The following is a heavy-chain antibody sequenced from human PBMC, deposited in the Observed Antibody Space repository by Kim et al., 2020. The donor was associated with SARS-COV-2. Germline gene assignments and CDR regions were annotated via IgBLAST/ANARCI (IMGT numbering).Heavy chain of an antibody. J-gene: IGHJ6*02. CDR1: GYTFTDYG. Sequence: ASVKVSCKASGYTFTDYGISWVRQAPGQGLEWMGWISVYNGDIKYAQKFQGRVTVTTETSTSTAYMELMSLRSDDTAVYYCARDASKYCSRTSCYSGYYYYGMDVWGQGTTVTVSS. D-gene: IGHD2-2*02. CDR3: ARDASKYCSRTSCYSGYYYYGMDV. CDR2: ISVYNGDI. V-gene: IGHV1-18*04.